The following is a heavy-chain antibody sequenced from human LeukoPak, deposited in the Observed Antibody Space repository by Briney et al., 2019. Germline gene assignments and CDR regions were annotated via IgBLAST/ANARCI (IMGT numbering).Heavy chain of an antibody. J-gene: IGHJ4*02. V-gene: IGHV4-59*08. CDR1: GGSITGWY. Sequence: SETLSLTCTVSGGSITGWYWSWIRQPPGKGLEWIGFIYYSGTTNYNPSLESRVTISIDTSKNQFSLKLTSVTAADTAVYYCARYIDYWGQGTLVTVTP. CDR2: IYYSGTT. CDR3: ARYIDY.